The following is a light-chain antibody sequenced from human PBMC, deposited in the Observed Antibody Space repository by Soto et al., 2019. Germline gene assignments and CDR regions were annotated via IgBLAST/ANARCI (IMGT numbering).Light chain of an antibody. Sequence: QSALTQPPSASGSPGQSVTISCTGTSSDVGGYDYVSWYQQHPGKAPKVMIYEVSKRPSGVPDRCSGSKSGNTASLTVSGLQAEDQADYYCSSYAGSNNFVVFGGGTKLTVL. J-gene: IGLJ2*01. CDR3: SSYAGSNNFVV. V-gene: IGLV2-8*01. CDR2: EVS. CDR1: SSDVGGYDY.